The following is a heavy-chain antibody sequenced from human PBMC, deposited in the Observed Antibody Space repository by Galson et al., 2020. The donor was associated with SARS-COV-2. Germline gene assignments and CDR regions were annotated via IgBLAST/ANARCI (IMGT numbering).Heavy chain of an antibody. CDR3: ASHSGAIRYGMEV. CDR1: GGSIRSYY. J-gene: IGHJ6*02. Sequence: SETLSLTCTVSGGSIRSYYWSWIRPPPRKGLEWIGYSYYSGSTNYNPSLKSRVPISVDTSKNQFSLKLSSVTAADTAVYYCASHSGAIRYGMEVWGQGTTVTVSS. V-gene: IGHV4-59*01. CDR2: SYYSGST. D-gene: IGHD3-10*01.